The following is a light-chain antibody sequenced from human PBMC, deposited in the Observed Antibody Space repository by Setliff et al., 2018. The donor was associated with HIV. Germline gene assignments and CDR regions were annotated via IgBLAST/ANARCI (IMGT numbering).Light chain of an antibody. CDR2: DVS. CDR3: SSYTNSGTLV. V-gene: IGLV2-14*03. Sequence: QSALTQPASVSGSPGQSIAISCTGSSSDIGGYNYVSWYQQHSGKAPKLMIYDVSNRPSGVSSRFSGSKSGNTASLTISGLQAEDEADYYCSSYTNSGTLVFGTGTKVTVL. J-gene: IGLJ1*01. CDR1: SSDIGGYNY.